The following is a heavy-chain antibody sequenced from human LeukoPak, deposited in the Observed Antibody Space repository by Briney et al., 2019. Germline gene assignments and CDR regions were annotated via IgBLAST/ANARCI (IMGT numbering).Heavy chain of an antibody. CDR1: GYIFTDYY. Sequence: ASVKVSCKASGYIFTDYYMHWVRQAPGQELGWMGRINPNSGGTNYAQKFQGRVTMTRDTSISTAYTELSSLRSEDTAVYYCARGRRVVVAATPAGYYYYMDVWGKGTTVTVSS. CDR3: ARGRRVVVAATPAGYYYYMDV. J-gene: IGHJ6*03. V-gene: IGHV1/OR15-1*01. D-gene: IGHD2-15*01. CDR2: INPNSGGT.